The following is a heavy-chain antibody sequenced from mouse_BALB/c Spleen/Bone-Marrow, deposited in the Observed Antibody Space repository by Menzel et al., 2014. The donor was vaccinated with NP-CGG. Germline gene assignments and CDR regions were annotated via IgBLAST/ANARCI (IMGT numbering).Heavy chain of an antibody. V-gene: IGHV14-3*02. J-gene: IGHJ3*01. Sequence: EVKLQESGAELVKPGASVKLSCTASGFNIKDTYMHWVKQRPEQGLEWIGRIDPANGNTKYDPKFQGKATITADTSSNPAYLQLSSLTSEDTAVYYCARRDDGYYTYWGQGTLVTVSA. D-gene: IGHD2-3*01. CDR3: ARRDDGYYTY. CDR2: IDPANGNT. CDR1: GFNIKDTY.